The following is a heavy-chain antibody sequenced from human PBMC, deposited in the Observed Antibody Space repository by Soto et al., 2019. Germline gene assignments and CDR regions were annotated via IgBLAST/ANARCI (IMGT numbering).Heavy chain of an antibody. V-gene: IGHV1-69*13. D-gene: IGHD3-22*01. CDR3: ARGPTSYYYDSSGYTFDY. Sequence: SVKVSCKASGGTFSSYAISWVRQAPGQGLEWMGGIIPIFGTANYAQKFQGRVTITADESTSTAYMELSSLRSEDTAVYYCARGPTSYYYDSSGYTFDYWGQGTLVTVSS. J-gene: IGHJ4*02. CDR1: GGTFSSYA. CDR2: IIPIFGTA.